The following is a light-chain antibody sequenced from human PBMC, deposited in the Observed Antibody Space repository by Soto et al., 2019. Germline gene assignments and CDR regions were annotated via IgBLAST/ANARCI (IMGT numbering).Light chain of an antibody. CDR1: QSISIW. CDR2: KAS. CDR3: QQYITYPLT. V-gene: IGKV1-5*03. Sequence: DIQMTQSPSTLSASVGDRVTITCRASQSISIWLAWYQQKPGKAPNLLIYKASSLESGVPSRFSGSGSGTEFTLTISSLQPDDFATYYCQQYITYPLTFGQGTRLEIK. J-gene: IGKJ5*01.